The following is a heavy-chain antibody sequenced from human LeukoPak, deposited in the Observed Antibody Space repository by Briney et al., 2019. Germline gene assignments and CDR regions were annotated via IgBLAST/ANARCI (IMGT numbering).Heavy chain of an antibody. CDR3: ARSRGVDYSNYGWFDP. CDR2: IYYSGST. CDR1: GFSISSHY. Sequence: SETLSLNCSVSGFSISSHYWGWIRQPPGKGLVWIVYIYYSGSTHYNPSLKSRVTISVDTSKNQFSLKLSYVTAADTAVYYCARSRGVDYSNYGWFDPWGQGTLVTVSS. V-gene: IGHV4-59*11. D-gene: IGHD4-11*01. J-gene: IGHJ5*02.